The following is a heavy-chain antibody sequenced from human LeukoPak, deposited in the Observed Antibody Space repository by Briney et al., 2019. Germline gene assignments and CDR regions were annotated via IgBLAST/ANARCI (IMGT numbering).Heavy chain of an antibody. CDR1: GFTLSNYG. J-gene: IGHJ4*02. Sequence: PAGRSLRLSCAVSGFTLSNYGMHWVRQAPGKGLEWVAFIRHDGSNTNYADSVKGRFTISRDNAKNSLYLQMNSLRAEDTAVYYCARDNYSYGYSYWGQGTLVTVSS. CDR3: ARDNYSYGYSY. D-gene: IGHD5-18*01. V-gene: IGHV3-33*01. CDR2: IRHDGSNT.